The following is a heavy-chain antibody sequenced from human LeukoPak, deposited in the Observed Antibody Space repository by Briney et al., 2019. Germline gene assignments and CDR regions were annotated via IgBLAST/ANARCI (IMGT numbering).Heavy chain of an antibody. CDR2: INHSGST. V-gene: IGHV4-34*01. Sequence: SETLSLTCAVYGGSFSGYYWSWIRQPPGKGLERIGEINHSGSTNYNPSLKSRVTISVDTSKNQFSLKLSSVTAADTAVYYCARGHYYYYYGMDVWGQGTTVTVSS. CDR3: ARGHYYYYYGMDV. CDR1: GGSFSGYY. J-gene: IGHJ6*02.